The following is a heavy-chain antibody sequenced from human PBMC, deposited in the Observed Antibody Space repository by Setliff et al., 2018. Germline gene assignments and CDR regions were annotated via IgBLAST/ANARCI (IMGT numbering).Heavy chain of an antibody. CDR1: GYSFTSYW. CDR2: IYPGDSDT. D-gene: IGHD4-17*01. V-gene: IGHV5-51*01. CDR3: ARSDYGDYFAWDSYGMDV. Sequence: PGESLKISCKGSGYSFTSYWIAWVRQMPGKGLGWMGIIYPGDSDTRYSPSFQGQVTISADRSTRTAYLQWSSLKASDTAFYYCARSDYGDYFAWDSYGMDVWGQGTTVTVSS. J-gene: IGHJ6*02.